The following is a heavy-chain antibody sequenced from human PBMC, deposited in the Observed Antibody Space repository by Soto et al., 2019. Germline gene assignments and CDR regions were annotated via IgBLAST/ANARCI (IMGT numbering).Heavy chain of an antibody. J-gene: IGHJ4*01. V-gene: IGHV3-23*01. CDR2: INGSGGST. CDR3: AKHILLMLYGDHYFDC. D-gene: IGHD2-8*01. Sequence: EVQLLESGGGLVQPGGSLRLSCAASGFTFSSYAMSWVRQAPGKGLEWVSAINGSGGSTYYAGSVKGRFTISRDNSKKTLYLQMNSLRADDTAVYYCAKHILLMLYGDHYFDCLGHGTLVPVSS. CDR1: GFTFSSYA.